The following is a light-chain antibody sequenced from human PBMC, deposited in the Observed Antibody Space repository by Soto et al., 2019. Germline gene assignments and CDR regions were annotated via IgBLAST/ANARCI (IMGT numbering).Light chain of an antibody. CDR2: AAS. CDR1: QSISTNY. CDR3: QQYGRT. V-gene: IGKV3-20*01. J-gene: IGKJ5*01. Sequence: EVVLTQSPGTLSLSPGERATLSCRASQSISTNYLAWYQQKPGQAPKLLIYAASSRLTGIPDRFSGSGSGTHFTLTISRLEPEDFALYYCQQYGRTFGQGTRLDIK.